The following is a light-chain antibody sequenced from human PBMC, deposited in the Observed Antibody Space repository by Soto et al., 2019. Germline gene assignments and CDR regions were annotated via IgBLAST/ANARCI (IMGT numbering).Light chain of an antibody. J-gene: IGKJ5*01. CDR2: DAY. CDR1: LSFRGL. CDR3: QQRHMWPIT. Sequence: DIVLTQSPATLSLSPGERATLFCRANLSFRGLLAWYQQKPGQAPRLLIYDAYNRATGIPPRFSGSGSGTDFTLTIISLEPEDSAVYYCQQRHMWPITFGQGTRLEIK. V-gene: IGKV3-11*01.